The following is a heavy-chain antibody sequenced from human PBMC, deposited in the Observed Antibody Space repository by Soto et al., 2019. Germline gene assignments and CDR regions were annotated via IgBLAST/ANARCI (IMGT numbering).Heavy chain of an antibody. CDR2: VYNSAST. D-gene: IGHD6-13*01. CDR3: ARYRREAVAGYTLDN. V-gene: IGHV4-59*01. J-gene: IGHJ4*02. CDR1: GGSISSNY. Sequence: SETLSLTCTVSGGSISSNYWTWIRQPPGQGLEWIGYVYNSASTNYNPSLKSRVTISEDTSKSQFSLKVNSMTAADTAVYYCARYRREAVAGYTLDNWGQGILVTVSS.